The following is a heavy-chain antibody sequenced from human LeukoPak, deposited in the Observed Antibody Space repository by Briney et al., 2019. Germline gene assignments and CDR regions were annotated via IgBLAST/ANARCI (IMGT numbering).Heavy chain of an antibody. J-gene: IGHJ4*02. CDR3: AKGPNYGDRVDYFDY. D-gene: IGHD4-17*01. V-gene: IGHV3-7*01. CDR2: IKQDGNEK. CDR1: GFIFRNHW. Sequence: GGSLRLSCAASGFIFRNHWMSWVRQVPGRALEWVAHIKQDGNEKHYVDSVEGRFTLSRDDSKNSLYLQMNSLRVDDSAVYYCAKGPNYGDRVDYFDYWGQGTLVTVSS.